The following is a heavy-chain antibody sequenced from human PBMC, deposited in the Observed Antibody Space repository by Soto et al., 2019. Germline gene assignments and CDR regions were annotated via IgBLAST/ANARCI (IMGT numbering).Heavy chain of an antibody. CDR3: AREGASGSHIGY. D-gene: IGHD3-22*01. J-gene: IGHJ4*02. V-gene: IGHV1-69*01. CDR2: IIPIFGTA. CDR1: GGTFSSYA. Sequence: QVQLVQSGAEVKKPGSSVKVSCKASGGTFSSYAISWVRQAPGQGLEWMGGIIPIFGTANYAQKFQGRVTITADESTSTAYMELSSLRAEDTAVYSCAREGASGSHIGYWGQGTLVTVSS.